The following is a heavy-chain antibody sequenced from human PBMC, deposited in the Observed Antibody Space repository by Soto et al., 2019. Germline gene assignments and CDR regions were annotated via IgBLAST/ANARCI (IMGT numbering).Heavy chain of an antibody. V-gene: IGHV3-30*18. D-gene: IGHD2-2*01. Sequence: QVQLVESGGGMVQPGRSLRLSCAASGFTFKNYGMHWVRQAPGTGLEWVALISYDGGNKYYADSVKGRFTISRDNPKNTLYLQMNSLRPEDTAVYFCAKIVGYCTSSSCSNSFYYYYGLDVWGHGTTVTVSS. J-gene: IGHJ6*02. CDR3: AKIVGYCTSSSCSNSFYYYYGLDV. CDR1: GFTFKNYG. CDR2: ISYDGGNK.